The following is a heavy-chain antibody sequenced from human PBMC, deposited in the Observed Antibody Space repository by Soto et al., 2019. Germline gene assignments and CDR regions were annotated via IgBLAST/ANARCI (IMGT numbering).Heavy chain of an antibody. V-gene: IGHV4-59*01. CDR3: ARAIRAGGGKNWFDP. D-gene: IGHD2-15*01. J-gene: IGHJ5*02. CDR1: GGSISSYY. Sequence: QVQLQESGPGLVKPSETLSLTCTVSGGSISSYYWSWIRQPPGKGLEWIGYIYYSGSTNYNPSLKSRVTISVDTSKNQFSLKLSSVTAADTAVYYCARAIRAGGGKNWFDPWGQGTLVTVSS. CDR2: IYYSGST.